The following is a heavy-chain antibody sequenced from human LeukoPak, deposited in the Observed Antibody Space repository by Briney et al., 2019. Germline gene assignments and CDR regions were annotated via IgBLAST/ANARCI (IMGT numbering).Heavy chain of an antibody. D-gene: IGHD6-13*01. Sequence: GGSLRLSCAASGFTFSDYYMIWIRQAPGKGLEWISHIISSGSIVYYADSVKGRFTIARDNAKNLLYLQMNSLRAEDTAVYYYAREGYSSHWYADFWGQGTLVTVSS. CDR2: IISSGSIV. CDR1: GFTFSDYY. V-gene: IGHV3-11*01. J-gene: IGHJ4*02. CDR3: AREGYSSHWYADF.